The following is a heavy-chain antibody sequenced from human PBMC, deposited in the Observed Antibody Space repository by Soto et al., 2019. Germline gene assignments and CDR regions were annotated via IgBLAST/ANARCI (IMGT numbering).Heavy chain of an antibody. CDR2: INSDGSST. CDR3: SRDKMGATADY. D-gene: IGHD1-26*01. Sequence: EVQLVESGGGLVQPGGSLRLSCAASGFAFSSYWMHWVRQAPGKGLVWVSRINSDGSSTSYADSVKGRFTVSRDNAKNPLYLQMYGLRGDNTAVYYCSRDKMGATADYWGQGSLVTSPQ. CDR1: GFAFSSYW. V-gene: IGHV3-74*01. J-gene: IGHJ4*02.